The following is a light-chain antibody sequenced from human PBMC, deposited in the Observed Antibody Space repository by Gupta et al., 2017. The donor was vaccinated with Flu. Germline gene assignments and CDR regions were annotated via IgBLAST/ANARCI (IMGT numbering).Light chain of an antibody. CDR2: GAS. CDR1: QSVSRSY. J-gene: IGKJ1*01. Sequence: EFVLTRSPGPLSLSPGQRATLSCRASQSVSRSYLAWYQQKPGQAPRLLIHGASSRATGIPDRFSGSGSGTDFTLSISRLEPEDFVVYYCQHFGSSPPGTFGQGTKVEI. V-gene: IGKV3-20*01. CDR3: QHFGSSPPGT.